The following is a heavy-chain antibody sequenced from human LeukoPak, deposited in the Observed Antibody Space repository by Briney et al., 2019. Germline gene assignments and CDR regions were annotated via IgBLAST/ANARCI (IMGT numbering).Heavy chain of an antibody. J-gene: IGHJ4*02. CDR2: IYYSGST. CDR1: GGSFSSGSYY. V-gene: IGHV4-61*01. CDR3: ARDYSSSWSEYYFDY. Sequence: SETLSLTCTVSGGSFSSGSYYWSWIRQPPGKGLEWIGYIYYSGSTNHNPSLKSRVTISVDTSKNQFSLKLSSVTAADTAVYYCARDYSSSWSEYYFDYWGQGTLVTVSS. D-gene: IGHD6-13*01.